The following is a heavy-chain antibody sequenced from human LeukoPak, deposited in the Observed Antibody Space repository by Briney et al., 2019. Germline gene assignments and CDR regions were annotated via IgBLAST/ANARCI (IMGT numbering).Heavy chain of an antibody. V-gene: IGHV3-7*03. J-gene: IGHJ4*02. D-gene: IGHD7-27*01. CDR3: ARDWVDY. Sequence: GGSLRLSCAASGFTFSSYWMNWARQAPGKGLEWVASINHKGNVNYYVDSVKGRFTISRDNAKNSLYLQMSNLRAEDTAVYYCARDWVDYWGQGTLVTVSS. CDR2: INHKGNVN. CDR1: GFTFSSYW.